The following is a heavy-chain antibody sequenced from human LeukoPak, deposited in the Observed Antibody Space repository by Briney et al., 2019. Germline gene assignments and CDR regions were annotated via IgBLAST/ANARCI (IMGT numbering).Heavy chain of an antibody. D-gene: IGHD3-10*01. J-gene: IGHJ4*02. CDR3: AKAEGSGNQPFKY. Sequence: GGSLRLSCVASGFTFSSYAMSWVRQAPGKGLEWVSHISTGGGTTYYSDSVKGRFTISRDNSKNTLYLQMNSLRAEDTAVYSCAKAEGSGNQPFKYWGRGTLVTVSS. CDR2: ISTGGGTT. CDR1: GFTFSSYA. V-gene: IGHV3-23*01.